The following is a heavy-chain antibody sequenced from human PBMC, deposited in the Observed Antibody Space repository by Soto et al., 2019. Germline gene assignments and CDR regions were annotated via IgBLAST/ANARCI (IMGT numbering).Heavy chain of an antibody. J-gene: IGHJ6*02. V-gene: IGHV5-51*01. Sequence: PAGSLKISCKGSGYSFTSYWIGWVRQMPGKGLEWMGTIYPGDSDMRYSPSLQGQVTISAEKSISTAYLQWSSLKASDTAMYYCARLTNYNNWNDGIYYYYYYGMDVWGQGTTVTVSS. D-gene: IGHD1-1*01. CDR1: GYSFTSYW. CDR3: ARLTNYNNWNDGIYYYYYYGMDV. CDR2: IYPGDSDM.